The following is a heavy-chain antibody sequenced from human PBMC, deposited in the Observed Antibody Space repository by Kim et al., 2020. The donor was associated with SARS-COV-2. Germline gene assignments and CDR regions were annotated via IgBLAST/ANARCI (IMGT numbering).Heavy chain of an antibody. J-gene: IGHJ4*02. V-gene: IGHV3-48*03. Sequence: YAASVKARFTISRENDKNTRYLQMNSLRAEDTAVYYCARGPNYSPFDYWGQGTLVTVSS. D-gene: IGHD4-4*01. CDR3: ARGPNYSPFDY.